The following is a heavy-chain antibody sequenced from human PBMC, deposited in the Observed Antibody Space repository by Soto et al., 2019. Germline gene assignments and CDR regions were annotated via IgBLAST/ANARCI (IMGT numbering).Heavy chain of an antibody. D-gene: IGHD3-22*01. CDR2: IRSKAYGGTT. V-gene: IGHV3-49*03. CDR1: GFSFGDYA. CDR3: STNYYDSSGYDNWFDP. J-gene: IGHJ5*02. Sequence: GGSLRLSCTASGFSFGDYAMSWFRQAPGKGLEWVGFIRSKAYGGTTEYAASVKGRFTISRDDSKSIAYLQMNSLKTEYTAVYYCSTNYYDSSGYDNWFDPWGQGTLVTVSS.